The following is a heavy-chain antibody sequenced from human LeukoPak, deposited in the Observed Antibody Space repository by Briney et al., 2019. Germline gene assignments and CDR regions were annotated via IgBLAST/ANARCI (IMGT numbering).Heavy chain of an antibody. V-gene: IGHV4-59*01. CDR1: GGSISSYY. D-gene: IGHD5-18*01. CDR3: AENHVPYSSPGPLGYLDT. CDR2: IYYSGST. Sequence: SETLSLTCTVSGGSISSYYWSWVRQPPGKGLEWIGYIYYSGSTNNNPSLKSRVTISVDTSKNQFSLKLSSVTAADTAVYYCAENHVPYSSPGPLGYLDTWGRGTLVTVSS. J-gene: IGHJ4*02.